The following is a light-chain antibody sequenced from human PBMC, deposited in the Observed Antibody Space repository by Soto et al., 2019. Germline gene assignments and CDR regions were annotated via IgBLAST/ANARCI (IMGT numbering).Light chain of an antibody. CDR2: EVN. CDR1: SSDVGRYKY. CDR3: SSFAGSSKLV. J-gene: IGLJ3*02. Sequence: QSALTQPPSASGSPGQSVTISCTGTSSDVGRYKYVSWYQQYPGKAPKVMIYEVNKRPSGVPDRFSGSKSGNTASLTVSGLQTADEAHYYCSSFAGSSKLVFGGGTKVTVL. V-gene: IGLV2-8*01.